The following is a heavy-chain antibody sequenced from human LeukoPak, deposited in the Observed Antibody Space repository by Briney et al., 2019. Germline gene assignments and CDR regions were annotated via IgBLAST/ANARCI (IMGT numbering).Heavy chain of an antibody. V-gene: IGHV5-51*01. D-gene: IGHD6-19*01. J-gene: IGHJ4*02. CDR3: ARGYSSGWSYLDS. Sequence: GESLKISCKGSGYTFTNYWIGWVRQMPGKGLEWMGIIYPGDSDTRYSPSFQGQVTISADKSISTAYLQWSRLKASDTSIYYCARGYSSGWSYLDSWGQGTLVSASS. CDR2: IYPGDSDT. CDR1: GYTFTNYW.